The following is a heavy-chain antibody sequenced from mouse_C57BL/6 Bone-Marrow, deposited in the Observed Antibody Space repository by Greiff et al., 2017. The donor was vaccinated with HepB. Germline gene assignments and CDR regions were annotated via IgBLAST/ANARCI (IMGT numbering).Heavy chain of an antibody. V-gene: IGHV2-9-1*01. CDR2: IWTGGGT. CDR1: GFSFTSYA. D-gene: IGHD1-1*01. CDR3: ARFITTVVATKWYFDV. J-gene: IGHJ1*03. Sequence: VQVVESGPGLVAPSQSLSITCTVSGFSFTSYAISWVRQPPGKGLEWLGVIWTGGGTNYNSALKSRLSISKDNSKSQVFLKMNSLQTDDTARYYCARFITTVVATKWYFDVWGTGTTVTVSS.